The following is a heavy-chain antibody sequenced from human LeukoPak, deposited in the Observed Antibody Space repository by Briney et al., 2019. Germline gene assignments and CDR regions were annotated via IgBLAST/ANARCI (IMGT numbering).Heavy chain of an antibody. D-gene: IGHD2-2*02. J-gene: IGHJ4*02. CDR2: IYPGDSDT. V-gene: IGHV5-51*01. CDR1: GYRFTSYW. CDR3: ARQYCSSTSCYSHYFDY. Sequence: GESLKISCKGSGYRFTSYWIGWVRQMPGKGLEWMGIIYPGDSDTRYSPSFQGQVTISADKSISTAYLQWSSLKASDTAMYYCARQYCSSTSCYSHYFDYWGQGTLVTVSS.